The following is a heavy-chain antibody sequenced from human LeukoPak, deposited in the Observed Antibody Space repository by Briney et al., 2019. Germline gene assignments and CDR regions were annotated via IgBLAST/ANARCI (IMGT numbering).Heavy chain of an antibody. Sequence: PGGSLRLSCVASGFTFESYGMHWVRQAPGKGLEWVAIIWYDGSNKYYADFVKGRFTTSRDNSKNTLYLQMNSLRADDTAVYYCARVSGYSGTWYVDYWGQGTLVTVSS. J-gene: IGHJ4*02. CDR1: GFTFESYG. CDR2: IWYDGSNK. CDR3: ARVSGYSGTWYVDY. V-gene: IGHV3-33*01. D-gene: IGHD6-13*01.